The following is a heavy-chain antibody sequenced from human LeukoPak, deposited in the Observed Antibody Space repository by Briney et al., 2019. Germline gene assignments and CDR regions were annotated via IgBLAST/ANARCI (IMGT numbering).Heavy chain of an antibody. V-gene: IGHV4-4*07. Sequence: SETLSLTCTVSGGSISSYYWSWIRQPAGKGLEWIGRIYTSGSTNYNPSLKSRVTMSVDTSKNQFSLKLSSVTAADTAVYYCARDSYYGSGSYHSLFDYWGQGTLVTVSS. CDR2: IYTSGST. D-gene: IGHD3-10*01. CDR1: GGSISSYY. CDR3: ARDSYYGSGSYHSLFDY. J-gene: IGHJ4*02.